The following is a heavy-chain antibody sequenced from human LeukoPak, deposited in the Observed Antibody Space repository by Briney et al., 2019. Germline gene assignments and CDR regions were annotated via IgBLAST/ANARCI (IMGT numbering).Heavy chain of an antibody. CDR1: GFTFSSYN. V-gene: IGHV3-21*01. J-gene: IGHJ4*02. D-gene: IGHD2-15*01. CDR3: ARVGSPYCSGGSCAYFAY. CDR2: ISSSSSYI. Sequence: PGGSLRLSCAASGFTFSSYNMNWVRQAPGKGLEWVSSISSSSSYIYHANSVKGRFTISRDNAKNSLYLQMNSLRAEGTAVYYCARVGSPYCSGGSCAYFAYWGQGTLVTVSS.